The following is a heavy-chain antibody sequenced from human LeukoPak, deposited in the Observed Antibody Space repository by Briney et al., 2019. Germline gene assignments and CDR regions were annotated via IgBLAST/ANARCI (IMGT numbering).Heavy chain of an antibody. J-gene: IGHJ6*03. V-gene: IGHV3-23*01. D-gene: IGHD2-21*02. Sequence: GGSLRLSCAAPGFTFSKFAMTWVRQAPGKGLEWISAISGSGGSTYYADSVKGRFTISRDNSKNTLCLQMNSLRADDTAIYYCAKGGDSYYSYYYMDVWGKGTTVTVSS. CDR2: ISGSGGST. CDR1: GFTFSKFA. CDR3: AKGGDSYYSYYYMDV.